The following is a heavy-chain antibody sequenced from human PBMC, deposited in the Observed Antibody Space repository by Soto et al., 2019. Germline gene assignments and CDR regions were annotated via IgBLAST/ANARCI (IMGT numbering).Heavy chain of an antibody. CDR3: AKVVYYCSGSATFDD. Sequence: VQLVESGGGVVQPGRSLRLSCAASGFTFSSYGMHWVRQAPGKGLEWVAAISYDESNEYYADSVKGRFTISRDDSKSTLYLQMNSLRAEDTAVYYCAKVVYYCSGSATFDDWGRGALVTVSS. D-gene: IGHD3-10*01. CDR1: GFTFSSYG. V-gene: IGHV3-30*18. J-gene: IGHJ4*02. CDR2: ISYDESNE.